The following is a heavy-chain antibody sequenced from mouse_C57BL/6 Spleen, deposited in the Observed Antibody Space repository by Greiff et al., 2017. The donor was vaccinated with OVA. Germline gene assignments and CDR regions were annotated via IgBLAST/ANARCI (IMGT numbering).Heavy chain of an antibody. CDR1: GYAFSSYW. CDR2: IYPGDGDT. CDR3: ARDRLLTTVVAFDY. J-gene: IGHJ2*01. V-gene: IGHV1-80*01. D-gene: IGHD1-1*01. Sequence: VQLQQSGAELVKPGASVKISCKASGYAFSSYWMNWVKQRPGTGLEWIGQIYPGDGDTNYNGKFKGKATLTADKSSSTAYMQLSSLTSEDSAVYFCARDRLLTTVVAFDYWGQGTTLTVSS.